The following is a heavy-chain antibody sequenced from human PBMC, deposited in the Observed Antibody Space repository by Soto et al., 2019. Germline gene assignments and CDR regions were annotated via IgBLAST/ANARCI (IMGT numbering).Heavy chain of an antibody. D-gene: IGHD1-1*01. CDR2: IYYSGST. V-gene: IGHV4-59*08. CDR1: CGSISSYY. J-gene: IGHJ4*02. Sequence: SETLSLTCTVSCGSISSYYWSWIRQPPGNGLEWIGYIYYSGSTNXXPSLKSRXXISVDTSKNHXSLKLXSVTAADTALYYCARRYGYSFDYWRQGTLVTVSS. CDR3: ARRYGYSFDY.